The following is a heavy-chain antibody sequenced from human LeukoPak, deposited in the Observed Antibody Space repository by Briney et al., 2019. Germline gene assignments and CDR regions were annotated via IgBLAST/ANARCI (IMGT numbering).Heavy chain of an antibody. CDR3: AKEGDYYGSGSYRDGFDI. V-gene: IGHV3-23*01. CDR2: ISGSGLST. CDR1: GFTFYDYG. D-gene: IGHD3-10*01. Sequence: GGSLRLSCAASGFTFYDYGMTWVRQAPGKGLEWVSTISGSGLSTYYADSVKGRFTISRDSFKNTLYLQTNSLRPEDTAVYYCAKEGDYYGSGSYRDGFDIWGQGTRATVSS. J-gene: IGHJ3*02.